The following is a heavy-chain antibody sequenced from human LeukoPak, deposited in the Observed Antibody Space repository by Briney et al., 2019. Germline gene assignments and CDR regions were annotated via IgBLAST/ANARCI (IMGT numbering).Heavy chain of an antibody. CDR2: INHSGST. CDR1: GGSFSGYY. CDR3: ARGIYYYDSSGYGFDY. V-gene: IGHV4-34*01. Sequence: SETLSLTCAVYGGSFSGYYWSWIRQPPGKGLEWIGEINHSGSTYYNPSLKSRVTISVDTSKNQFSLKLSSVTAADTAVYYCARGIYYYDSSGYGFDYWGQGTLVTVSS. J-gene: IGHJ4*02. D-gene: IGHD3-22*01.